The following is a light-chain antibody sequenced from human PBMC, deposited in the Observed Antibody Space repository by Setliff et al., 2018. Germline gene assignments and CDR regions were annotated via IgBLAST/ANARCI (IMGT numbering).Light chain of an antibody. CDR2: DVR. CDR3: CSYTGFSYV. J-gene: IGLJ1*01. Sequence: VTISCTGTSSDVGAYNYVSWYQQHPGKVPKLMIYDVRKRPSGVPDRFSGSKSGNTASLTISGLQAEDEADYYCCSYTGFSYVFGSGTKVTVL. V-gene: IGLV2-11*01. CDR1: SSDVGAYNY.